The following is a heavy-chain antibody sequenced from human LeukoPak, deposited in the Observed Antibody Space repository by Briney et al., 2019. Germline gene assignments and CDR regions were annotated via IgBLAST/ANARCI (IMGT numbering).Heavy chain of an antibody. CDR3: TRRSTDDSSGYYST. CDR2: IRSKANTYAT. CDR1: GFTLSGPA. D-gene: IGHD3-22*01. V-gene: IGHV3-73*01. J-gene: IGHJ5*02. Sequence: GGSLRLSCAASGFTLSGPAMRWVRQASGKGLEWVARIRSKANTYATAYAASVRGRFTISRDESKNTAYLQMNSLKTEDTAVYYCTRRSTDDSSGYYSTWGQGTLVTVSS.